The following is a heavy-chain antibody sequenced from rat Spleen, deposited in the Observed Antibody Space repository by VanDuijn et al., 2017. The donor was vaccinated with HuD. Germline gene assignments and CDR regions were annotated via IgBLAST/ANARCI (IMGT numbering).Heavy chain of an antibody. D-gene: IGHD1-12*02. CDR2: ISPSGTIT. CDR3: ATDGYYDGTYYSVYVMDA. CDR1: GFIFGNYG. Sequence: EVQLVESGGGLVQPGRSLKLSCAASGFIFGNYGMHWIRQAPTKGLEWVASISPSGTITHYRDSVKGRFTISRDHAKSTLHLQMDSLRSEDTATYYCATDGYYDGTYYSVYVMDAWGQGASVTVSS. V-gene: IGHV5-19*01. J-gene: IGHJ4*01.